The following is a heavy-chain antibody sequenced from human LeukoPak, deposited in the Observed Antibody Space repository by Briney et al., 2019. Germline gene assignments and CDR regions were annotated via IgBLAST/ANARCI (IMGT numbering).Heavy chain of an antibody. CDR2: INYSGST. CDR1: GGSISSYY. CDR3: ARNGESDCGGDCYGYYYYGMDV. V-gene: IGHV4-59*01. J-gene: IGHJ6*04. D-gene: IGHD2-21*02. Sequence: SETLSLTCTVSGGSISSYYWSWIRQPPGKGLEWIGYINYSGSTNYNPSLKSRVTISVDTSKNQFSLKLSSVTAADTAVYYCARNGESDCGGDCYGYYYYGMDVWGKGTTVTVSS.